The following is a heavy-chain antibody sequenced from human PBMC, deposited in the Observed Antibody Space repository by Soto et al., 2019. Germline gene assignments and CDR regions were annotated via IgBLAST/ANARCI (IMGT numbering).Heavy chain of an antibody. J-gene: IGHJ4*02. CDR3: ARDKRFLEWLWHPFDY. CDR2: INMDGSST. Sequence: TGGSLRLSCAASGFTFSGDWMHWVRQGAGKGLVWVSRINMDGSSTNYADSVKGRFTISRDNAKNTLYLQMNSLRVDDTAVYYCARDKRFLEWLWHPFDYWGQGTLVTVSS. D-gene: IGHD3-3*01. V-gene: IGHV3-74*01. CDR1: GFTFSGDW.